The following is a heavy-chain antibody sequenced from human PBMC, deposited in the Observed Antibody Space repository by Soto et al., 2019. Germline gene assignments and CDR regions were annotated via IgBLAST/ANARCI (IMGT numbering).Heavy chain of an antibody. V-gene: IGHV4-30-4*01. Sequence: QVQLQESGPGLVKPSQTLSLTCTVSGGSISSGDYFWSWIRQSPGKGLEWIGYISSIGRTYYNPSLKSRVSVSRDTSKNQFSLKLISVTTTDTAVYYCARGLVIRPYYYHGMDVWGQGTTVTVSS. CDR3: ARGLVIRPYYYHGMDV. J-gene: IGHJ6*02. CDR2: ISSIGRT. D-gene: IGHD3-9*01. CDR1: GGSISSGDYF.